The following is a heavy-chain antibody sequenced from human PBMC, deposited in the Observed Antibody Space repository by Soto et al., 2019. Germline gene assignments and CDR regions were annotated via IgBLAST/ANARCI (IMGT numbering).Heavy chain of an antibody. Sequence: QVQLQESGPGLVKPSQTLSLTCTVSGGSISSGDYYWSWIRQPPGKGLEWIGYIYYSGSTYYNPSLKSRVTIATDAANTQFSLKLSSVTAADTAVYYCARGDPGRSYYGMDGWGQGTTVTVSS. CDR3: ARGDPGRSYYGMDG. CDR1: GGSISSGDYY. J-gene: IGHJ6*02. CDR2: IYYSGST. V-gene: IGHV4-30-4*01.